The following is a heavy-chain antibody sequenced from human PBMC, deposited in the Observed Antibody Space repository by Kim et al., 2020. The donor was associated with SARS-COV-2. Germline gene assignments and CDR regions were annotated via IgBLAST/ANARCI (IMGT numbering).Heavy chain of an antibody. CDR3: TTVSGSSGWLYYFDY. V-gene: IGHV3-15*01. CDR2: IKSKTDGGTT. D-gene: IGHD6-19*01. CDR1: GFTFSNAW. J-gene: IGHJ4*02. Sequence: GGSLRLSCAASGFTFSNAWMSWVRQAPGKGLEWVGRIKSKTDGGTTDYAAPVKGRFTISRDDSKNTLYLQMNSLKTEDTAVYYCTTVSGSSGWLYYFDYWGQGTLVTVSS.